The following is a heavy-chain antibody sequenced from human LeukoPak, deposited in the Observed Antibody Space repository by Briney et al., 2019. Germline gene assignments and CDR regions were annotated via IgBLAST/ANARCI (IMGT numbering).Heavy chain of an antibody. V-gene: IGHV3-23*01. J-gene: IGHJ4*02. Sequence: GGSLRLSCAASGFTFSSYAMSWVRQAPGKGLEWVSAISGSGGSTYYADSVKGRFTISRDNSKNSLYLQMNSLRAEDTAVYYCARDRYPRLIYDSSGYFDYWGQGTLVTVSS. CDR2: ISGSGGST. CDR3: ARDRYPRLIYDSSGYFDY. CDR1: GFTFSSYA. D-gene: IGHD3-22*01.